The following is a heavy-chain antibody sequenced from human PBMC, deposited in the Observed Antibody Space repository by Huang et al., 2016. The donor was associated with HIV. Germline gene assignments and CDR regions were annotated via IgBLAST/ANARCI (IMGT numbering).Heavy chain of an antibody. CDR3: ARPKMTATPSDSSWSYFDF. D-gene: IGHD3-10*01. V-gene: IGHV4-34*01. CDR2: VNHRGSA. CDR1: GGSFSDYF. J-gene: IGHJ4*02. Sequence: QVRLEQWGPTLLKPSDTLSLKCAVYGGSFSDYFWSWIRQSPVKGLEWIGEVNHRGSATHNPALRSRVAMSVDSSKNQLYLKVTAVTAADTAVYFGARPKMTATPSDSSWSYFDFWGRGTPVTVSS.